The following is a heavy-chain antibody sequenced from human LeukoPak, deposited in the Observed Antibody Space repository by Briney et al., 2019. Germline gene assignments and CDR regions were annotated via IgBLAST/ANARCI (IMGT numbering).Heavy chain of an antibody. V-gene: IGHV1-24*01. Sequence: ASVKVSCKASGYTFTSYYMHWVRQAPGKGLEWMGGFDPEDGETIYAQKFQGRVTMTEDTSTDTAYMELSSLRSEDTAVYYCATAYSSGWYWFDYWGQGTLVTVSS. CDR2: FDPEDGET. CDR3: ATAYSSGWYWFDY. D-gene: IGHD6-19*01. CDR1: GYTFTSYY. J-gene: IGHJ4*02.